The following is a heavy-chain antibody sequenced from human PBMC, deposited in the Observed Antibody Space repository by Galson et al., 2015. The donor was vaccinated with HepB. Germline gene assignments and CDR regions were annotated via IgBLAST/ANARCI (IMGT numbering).Heavy chain of an antibody. Sequence: SLRLSCAVSEFTAGSSYMTWVRQAPGKGLESVSVIYNGGTTKYADSVKGRFTISRHSSSNSVYLQMNSLRAEDTAVYYCARAHTNGRLAIEHWGQGTLVTVSS. J-gene: IGHJ1*01. D-gene: IGHD6-19*01. CDR3: ARAHTNGRLAIEH. V-gene: IGHV3-53*04. CDR2: IYNGGTT. CDR1: EFTAGSSY.